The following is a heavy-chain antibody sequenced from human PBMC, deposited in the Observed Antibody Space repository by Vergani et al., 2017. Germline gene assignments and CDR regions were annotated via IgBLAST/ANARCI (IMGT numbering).Heavy chain of an antibody. V-gene: IGHV3-48*04. D-gene: IGHD6-13*01. CDR1: GFTFSSYS. CDR3: ARDGGAPYSSSWIDY. J-gene: IGHJ4*02. CDR2: ISSSSSTI. Sequence: EVQLVESGGGLVQPGGSLRLSCAASGFTFSSYSMNWVRQAPGKGLEWVSYISSSSSTIYYADSVKGRFTISRDNAKNSLYLQMNSLRAEDTAVYYCARDGGAPYSSSWIDYWGQGTLVTVSS.